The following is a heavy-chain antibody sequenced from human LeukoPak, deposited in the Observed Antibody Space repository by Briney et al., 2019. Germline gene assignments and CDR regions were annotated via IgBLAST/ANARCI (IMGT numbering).Heavy chain of an antibody. V-gene: IGHV3-72*01. CDR1: GFTFSDHY. Sequence: GGSLRLSCAASGFTFSDHYMDWVRQAPAKGLEWVGRIRNKVYSYITAYAASVTGRFSSSRDDSKISLYLQMNSRKREDTVVYYCVRVAPVPGSRYFDSWGQGALVSVSS. CDR2: IRNKVYSYIT. CDR3: VRVAPVPGSRYFDS. D-gene: IGHD6-19*01. J-gene: IGHJ4*02.